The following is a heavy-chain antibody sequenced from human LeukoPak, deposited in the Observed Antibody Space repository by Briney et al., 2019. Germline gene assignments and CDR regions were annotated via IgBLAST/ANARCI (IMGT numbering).Heavy chain of an antibody. CDR3: GRRCGGDCYSKMGLDL. CDR1: GGFISNSIYY. CDR2: IHYSGKT. V-gene: IGHV4-39*01. J-gene: IGHJ5*02. D-gene: IGHD2-21*02. Sequence: SETLSLTCIVSGGFISNSIYYWAWIRQPPGEGLEWIGSIHYSGKTYYYPSLKSRVTMSVDTSKNQFSLKLSSVTAADTAVYYCGRRCGGDCYSKMGLDLWGQGTAVTVSS.